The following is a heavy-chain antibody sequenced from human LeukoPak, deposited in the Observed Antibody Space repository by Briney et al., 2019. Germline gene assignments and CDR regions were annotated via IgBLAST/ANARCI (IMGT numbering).Heavy chain of an antibody. CDR1: GFTFSSYE. CDR3: ARGGSYLSAFDI. V-gene: IGHV3-48*03. CDR2: ISSSGSTI. D-gene: IGHD1-26*01. J-gene: IGHJ3*02. Sequence: GGSLRLSCAASGFTFSSYEMNWVRQAPGRGLEWVSYISSSGSTIYYADSVRGRFTISRDNSKNTLYLQMNSLRAEDTAVYYCARGGSYLSAFDIWGQGTMVTVSS.